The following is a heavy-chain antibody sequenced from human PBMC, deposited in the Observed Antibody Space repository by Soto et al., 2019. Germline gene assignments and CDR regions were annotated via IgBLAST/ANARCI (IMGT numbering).Heavy chain of an antibody. V-gene: IGHV3-30-3*01. J-gene: IGHJ4*02. Sequence: QVQLVESGGGVVQPGKSVRLSCVASGFSFSLYGMHWVRQAPGKGLEWVALISHDGSNKYYADSVKGRFTISRDNSKNTVYVQMNSLRAEDTAVYYCARDLSCGGGCDDSWGQGTLVTVSS. D-gene: IGHD2-21*01. CDR1: GFSFSLYG. CDR2: ISHDGSNK. CDR3: ARDLSCGGGCDDS.